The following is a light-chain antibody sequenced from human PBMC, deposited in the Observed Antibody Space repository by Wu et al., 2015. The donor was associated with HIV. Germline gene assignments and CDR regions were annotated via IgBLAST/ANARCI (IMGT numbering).Light chain of an antibody. V-gene: IGKV1-33*01. CDR1: QDISNY. Sequence: DIQMTQSPSSLSASVGDRVTITCQASQDISNYLNWYQQKPGKAPKLLIYDASNLETGVPSRFSGSGSGTDFTFTISSLQPEDIATYYCQHCDHLPYIFGQGPGWRS. J-gene: IGKJ2*01. CDR2: DAS. CDR3: QHCDHLPYI.